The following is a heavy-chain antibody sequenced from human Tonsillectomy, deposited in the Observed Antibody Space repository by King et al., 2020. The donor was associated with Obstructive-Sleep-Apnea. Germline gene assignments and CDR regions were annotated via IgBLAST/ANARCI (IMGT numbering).Heavy chain of an antibody. CDR2: IIPILGIV. D-gene: IGHD2-2*02. Sequence: VQLVESGAEVKKPGSSVKVSCKASGGTFSSYAISWVRQAPGQGLEWMGRIIPILGIVNYAQKFQGRVTITADKSTSTAYMELSSLRSEDTAVYYCARRCSSTSCYTGGYFDLWGRGTLVTVSS. J-gene: IGHJ2*01. CDR3: ARRCSSTSCYTGGYFDL. V-gene: IGHV1-69*09. CDR1: GGTFSSYA.